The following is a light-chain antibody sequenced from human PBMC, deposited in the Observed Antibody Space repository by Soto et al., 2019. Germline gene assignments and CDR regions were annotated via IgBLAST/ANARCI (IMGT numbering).Light chain of an antibody. CDR2: AAS. J-gene: IGKJ1*01. Sequence: DIQMTQSPSSLSAFVGDRVTVTCRASQSISIYLNWYQHRPGKAPKLLIYAASNLQSGVPSRFSGSGSWTDFTLTISSLQPEDFATYYCQQSYTSVGGGTFGQGTKVETK. V-gene: IGKV1-39*01. CDR3: QQSYTSVGGGT. CDR1: QSISIY.